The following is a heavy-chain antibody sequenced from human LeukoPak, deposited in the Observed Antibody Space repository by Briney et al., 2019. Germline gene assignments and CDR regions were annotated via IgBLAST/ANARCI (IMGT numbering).Heavy chain of an antibody. Sequence: GGFLRLSCAASGFTFSSYSMNWVHQAPGKGLGWVSSISSSSSYIYYADSMKGRFTISRDNAKNSLYLQMNSLRAEDTAVYYCARDWDSGSRDFQHWGQGTLVTVSS. D-gene: IGHD1-26*01. V-gene: IGHV3-21*01. CDR1: GFTFSSYS. J-gene: IGHJ1*01. CDR3: ARDWDSGSRDFQH. CDR2: ISSSSSYI.